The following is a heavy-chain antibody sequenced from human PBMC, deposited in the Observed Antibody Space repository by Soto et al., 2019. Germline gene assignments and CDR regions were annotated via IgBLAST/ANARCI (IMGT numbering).Heavy chain of an antibody. CDR2: INPNSGGT. CDR3: ARVAPIVVVPAAISRYFDL. D-gene: IGHD2-2*01. Sequence: ASVKVSCNASGYTFTGYYMHWVRQAPGQGLEWMGWINPNSGGTNYAQKFQGWVTMTRDTSISTAYMELRSLRSDDTAVYYCARVAPIVVVPAAISRYFDLWGRGTLVTVSS. J-gene: IGHJ2*01. CDR1: GYTFTGYY. V-gene: IGHV1-2*04.